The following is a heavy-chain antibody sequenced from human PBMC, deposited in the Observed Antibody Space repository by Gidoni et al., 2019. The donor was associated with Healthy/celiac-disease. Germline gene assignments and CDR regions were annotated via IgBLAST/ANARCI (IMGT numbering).Heavy chain of an antibody. CDR3: VTSIEGYCSRCWYFDL. Sequence: EVQLLESGGGLVQPGGSLRLSCAASGFTFSSYAMSWVRQAPGKGLEWVSAISGSGGSTYYADSVKGRFTISRDNSKNTLYLQMNSLRAEDTAVYYCVTSIEGYCSRCWYFDLWGRGTLVTVSS. D-gene: IGHD2-2*01. CDR1: GFTFSSYA. CDR2: ISGSGGST. V-gene: IGHV3-23*01. J-gene: IGHJ2*01.